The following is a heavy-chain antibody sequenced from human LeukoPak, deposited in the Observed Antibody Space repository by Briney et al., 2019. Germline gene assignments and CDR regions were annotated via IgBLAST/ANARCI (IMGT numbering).Heavy chain of an antibody. Sequence: QPGGSLRLSCAASGFTFSSHWMSWVRQAPGKGLEWVANINQGGNDRNYVDSVKGRFTISRDNAKNSLYLQMNSLRAEDTAVYYCAREGEWELLRQSLDYWGQGTLVTVSS. CDR2: INQGGNDR. CDR1: GFTFSSHW. D-gene: IGHD1-26*01. CDR3: AREGEWELLRQSLDY. V-gene: IGHV3-7*01. J-gene: IGHJ4*02.